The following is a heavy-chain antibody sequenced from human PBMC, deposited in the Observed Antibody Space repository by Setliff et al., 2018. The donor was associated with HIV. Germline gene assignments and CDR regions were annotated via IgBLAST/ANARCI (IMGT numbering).Heavy chain of an antibody. V-gene: IGHV3-23*01. J-gene: IGHJ4*02. CDR2: ISNNGGKT. CDR1: EFTFGNSI. D-gene: IGHD2-8*02. Sequence: GGSLRLSCAVSEFTFGNSIIAWVRQAPGKGLEWVSSISNNGGKTYYAGSVKGRFTISRDNSKNTLYLQMISLRADDTAVYYCAKSLLVAGNDYWGQGTLVTV. CDR3: AKSLLVAGNDY.